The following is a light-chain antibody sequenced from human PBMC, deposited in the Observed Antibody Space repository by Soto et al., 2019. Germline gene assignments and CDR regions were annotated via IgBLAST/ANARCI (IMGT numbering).Light chain of an antibody. J-gene: IGKJ2*01. Sequence: EIVWTQSPATLSLSPGERATLSCRASQSVSSYLAWYQQKPGQAPRLPIYDASNRATGIPARFSGSGSGTDFTLHISSLEPEDFAVYYCQQRSNWPPKYTFGQGTKLEIK. CDR1: QSVSSY. CDR3: QQRSNWPPKYT. CDR2: DAS. V-gene: IGKV3-11*01.